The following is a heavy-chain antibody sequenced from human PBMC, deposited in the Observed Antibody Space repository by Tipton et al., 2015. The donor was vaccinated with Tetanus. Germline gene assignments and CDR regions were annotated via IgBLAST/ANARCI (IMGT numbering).Heavy chain of an antibody. J-gene: IGHJ6*02. Sequence: QLVQSGAEVKKPGASVKVSCKASGYTFTGNYMHWVRQAPGQGLEWMGWIRPSSGDTKYAQKFEGGVSMTRDTSISTAYMELSRLTPDETAVYYCARGAYYPESSGLRGGYYGMDVWGQGTTVTVSS. D-gene: IGHD3-22*01. CDR3: ARGAYYPESSGLRGGYYGMDV. CDR1: GYTFTGNY. CDR2: IRPSSGDT. V-gene: IGHV1-2*02.